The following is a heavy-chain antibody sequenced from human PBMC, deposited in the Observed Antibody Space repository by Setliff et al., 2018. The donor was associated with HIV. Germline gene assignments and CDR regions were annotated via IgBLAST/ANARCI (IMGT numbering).Heavy chain of an antibody. CDR2: IIPLFGTT. CDR1: GGTFNNYA. J-gene: IGHJ5*02. D-gene: IGHD3-9*01. CDR3: ARDPAFRRYYDILTGYSPSWFDP. V-gene: IGHV1-69*13. Sequence: SVKVSCKASGGTFNNYAISWVRQAPGQGLEWVGGIIPLFGTTNYALKFQGRVTMTANESTNTAYMELSSLRSEDTAVYYCARDPAFRRYYDILTGYSPSWFDPWGQGTLVTVSS.